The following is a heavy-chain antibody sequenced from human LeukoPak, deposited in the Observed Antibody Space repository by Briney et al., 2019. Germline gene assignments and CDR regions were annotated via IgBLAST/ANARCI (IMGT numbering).Heavy chain of an antibody. Sequence: SETLSLTCTVSGGSISSYYWSWLRQPPGKGLEWIWYIYYSGSTNYNPSLKSRVTISVDTSKDQFFLKLTSVTAADTAVYYCARASSGGYYYYGMDVWGQGTTVTVSS. V-gene: IGHV4-59*01. CDR2: IYYSGST. D-gene: IGHD6-6*01. CDR1: GGSISSYY. J-gene: IGHJ6*02. CDR3: ARASSGGYYYYGMDV.